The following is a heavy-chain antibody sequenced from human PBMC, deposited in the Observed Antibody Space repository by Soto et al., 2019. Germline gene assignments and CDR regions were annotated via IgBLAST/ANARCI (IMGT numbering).Heavy chain of an antibody. J-gene: IGHJ4*02. V-gene: IGHV6-1*01. CDR1: ADSVSNNRAT. Sequence: WPTLSLPCAISADSVSNNRATWHWIRQSAARGLEWLGRTYYRSNWDNDYARSVKNRISINPHTSKNQFSLQLHSVTPEDTAIYYCASDNIVGGTDLFDYWGQGTLVTVSS. D-gene: IGHD1-26*01. CDR3: ASDNIVGGTDLFDY. CDR2: TYYRSNWDN.